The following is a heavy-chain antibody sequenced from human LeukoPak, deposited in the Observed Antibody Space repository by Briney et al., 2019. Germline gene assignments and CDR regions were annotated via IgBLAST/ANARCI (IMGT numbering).Heavy chain of an antibody. CDR3: AREEGGSDAFDI. CDR1: GFTFSSYE. D-gene: IGHD1-26*01. Sequence: PGGSLRLSRAASGFTFSSYEMNWVRQAPGKGLEWVSYISSSGSTIYYADSVKGRFTISRDNAKNSLYLQMNSLRAEDTAVYYCAREEGGSDAFDIWGQGTMVTVSS. CDR2: ISSSGSTI. J-gene: IGHJ3*02. V-gene: IGHV3-48*03.